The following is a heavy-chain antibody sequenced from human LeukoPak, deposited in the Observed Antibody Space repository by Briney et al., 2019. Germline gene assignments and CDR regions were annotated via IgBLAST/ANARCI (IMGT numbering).Heavy chain of an antibody. J-gene: IGHJ4*02. CDR1: GGSFSGYY. D-gene: IGHD2-2*01. CDR2: INHSGST. CDR3: ARGARVVVPAATIYFDY. V-gene: IGHV4-34*01. Sequence: SETLSLTCAVYGGSFSGYYWSWIRQPPGKGLEWIGEINHSGSTNYNPSLKSRVTISVDTSKNQFSLKLSSVTAADTAVYYCARGARVVVPAATIYFDYWGQGTLVTVSS.